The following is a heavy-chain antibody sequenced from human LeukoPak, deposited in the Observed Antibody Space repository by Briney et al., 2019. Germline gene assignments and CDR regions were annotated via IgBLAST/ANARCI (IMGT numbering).Heavy chain of an antibody. V-gene: IGHV5-51*01. Sequence: GESLKISCKGSGYIFTNYWIAWVRQMPGKGLEWMGIIYPGDSETRYNPSFQGQVTISADKSISTAYLQWSSLKASDTAMYYCARQRGRKTGYAAGAFDIWGQGTMVTVSS. CDR1: GYIFTNYW. J-gene: IGHJ3*02. CDR2: IYPGDSET. CDR3: ARQRGRKTGYAAGAFDI. D-gene: IGHD3-9*01.